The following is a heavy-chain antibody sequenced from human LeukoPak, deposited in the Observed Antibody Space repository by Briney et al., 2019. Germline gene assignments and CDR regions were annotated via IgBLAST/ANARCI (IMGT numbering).Heavy chain of an antibody. J-gene: IGHJ1*01. V-gene: IGHV3-23*01. CDR2: ISGSGGST. Sequence: GGSLRLSCAASGFTFSSYAMSWVRQAPGKGLEWVSAISGSGGSTYYADSVKGRFTISRDNAKNSLYLQMNSLRAEDTALYYCAKPTTMIVVEGYFQHWGQGTLVTVSS. CDR1: GFTFSSYA. D-gene: IGHD3-22*01. CDR3: AKPTTMIVVEGYFQH.